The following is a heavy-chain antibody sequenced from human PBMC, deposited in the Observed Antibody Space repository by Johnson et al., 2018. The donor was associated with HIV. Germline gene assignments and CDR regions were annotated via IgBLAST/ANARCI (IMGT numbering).Heavy chain of an antibody. CDR2: IWYDGSNK. CDR1: GFTFSSYG. CDR3: AKEYYNFWSGPDAFDI. J-gene: IGHJ3*02. Sequence: QVQLVESGGGVVQPGRSLRLSCVVSGFTFSSYGMHWVRQAPGKGLEWVAVIWYDGSNKYYADSVKGRFTISRDHSKNTLYLQMNSLRAEDTAVYYCAKEYYNFWSGPDAFDIWGQGIMGTVSS. D-gene: IGHD3-3*01. V-gene: IGHV3-33*06.